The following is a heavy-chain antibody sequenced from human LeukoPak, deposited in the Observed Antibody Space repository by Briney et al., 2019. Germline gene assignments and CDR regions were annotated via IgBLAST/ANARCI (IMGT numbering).Heavy chain of an antibody. CDR2: ISYDGSNK. V-gene: IGHV3-30*18. CDR1: GFTFSSYA. D-gene: IGHD3-9*01. Sequence: GGSLRLSCAASGFTFSSYAMHWVRQAPGKGLEWVAVISYDGSNKYYADSVKGRFTISRDNSRNTLHLQMNSLRSEDTAVYSCAKASLRYFDWFSDYWGQGTLVTVSS. J-gene: IGHJ4*02. CDR3: AKASLRYFDWFSDY.